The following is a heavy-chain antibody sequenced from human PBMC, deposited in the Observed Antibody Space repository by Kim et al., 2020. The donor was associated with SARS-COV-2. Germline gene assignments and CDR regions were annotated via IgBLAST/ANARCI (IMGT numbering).Heavy chain of an antibody. V-gene: IGHV4-34*01. CDR2: INHSGST. J-gene: IGHJ3*01. D-gene: IGHD3-9*01. CDR1: GGSFSGYY. CDR3: ARGPPFHFDWSTRPASGAGR. Sequence: SETLSLTCAVYGGSFSGYYWSWIRQPPGKGLEWIGEINHSGSTNYNPSLKSRVTISVDTSKNQFSLKLSSVTAADTAVYYCARGPPFHFDWSTRPASGAGRWGQGTMVTVSS.